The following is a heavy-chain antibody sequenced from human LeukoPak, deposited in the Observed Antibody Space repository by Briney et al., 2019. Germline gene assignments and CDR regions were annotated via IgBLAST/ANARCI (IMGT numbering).Heavy chain of an antibody. J-gene: IGHJ3*02. V-gene: IGHV3-23*01. CDR2: ISGSGGTT. Sequence: GGSLRLSCAASGFTFSSYAMSWVRQAPGKGLEWVSAISGSGGTTYCADSVKGRFTISRDNSKNTLYLQMNSLRADDTAVYYCARDSGYWAFDIWGQGTMVTVSS. D-gene: IGHD3-22*01. CDR3: ARDSGYWAFDI. CDR1: GFTFSSYA.